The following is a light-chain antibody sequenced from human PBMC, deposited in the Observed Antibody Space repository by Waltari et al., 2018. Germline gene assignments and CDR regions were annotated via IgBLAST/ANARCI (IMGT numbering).Light chain of an antibody. Sequence: DIQMTQSPSSLSASVRDRVTITCQASQDISKYLSWDQQKPGKAPKLLIYGASNLETGVPSRLSGSGSRTDFTFTISSLQPEDVATYYCQQYDNLPVTFGQGTKVEIK. J-gene: IGKJ1*01. V-gene: IGKV1-33*01. CDR1: QDISKY. CDR3: QQYDNLPVT. CDR2: GAS.